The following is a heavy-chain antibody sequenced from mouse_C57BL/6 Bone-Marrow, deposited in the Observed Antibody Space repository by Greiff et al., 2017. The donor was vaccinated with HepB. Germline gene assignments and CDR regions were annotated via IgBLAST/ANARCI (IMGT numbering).Heavy chain of an antibody. J-gene: IGHJ2*01. CDR1: GYSITSGYY. D-gene: IGHD2-4*01. V-gene: IGHV3-6*01. CDR3: ARGGDYDALYFDY. Sequence: EVQLQQSGPGLVKPSQSLSLTCSVTGYSITSGYYWNWIRQFPGNKLEWMGYISYDGSNNYNPSLKNRISITRDTSKNQFFLKLNSVTTEDTATYYCARGGDYDALYFDYWGRGTTLTVSS. CDR2: ISYDGSN.